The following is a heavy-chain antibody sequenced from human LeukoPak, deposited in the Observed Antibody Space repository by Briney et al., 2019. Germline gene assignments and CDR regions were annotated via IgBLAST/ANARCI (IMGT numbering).Heavy chain of an antibody. J-gene: IGHJ6*02. V-gene: IGHV3-30*18. CDR1: GFTFSSYG. CDR3: AKDRRWLPPHYYYYGMDV. CDR2: ISYDGSNK. Sequence: TGGSLRLSCAASGFTFSSYGMHWVRQAPGKGLEWVAVISYDGSNKYYADSVKGRFTISRDNSKNTLYLQMNSLRAEDTAVYYCAKDRRWLPPHYYYYGMDVWGQGTTVTVSS. D-gene: IGHD6-19*01.